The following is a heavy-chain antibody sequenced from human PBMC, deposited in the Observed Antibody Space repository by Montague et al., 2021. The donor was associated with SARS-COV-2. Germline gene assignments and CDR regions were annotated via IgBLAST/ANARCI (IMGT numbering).Heavy chain of an antibody. J-gene: IGHJ6*02. CDR2: ISYDGSNK. CDR1: GFTFSSYA. Sequence: SLRLSCAASGFTFSSYAMHWVRQAPGKGPEWVAVISYDGSNKYYADSVKGRFTISRDNSKNTLYLQMNSLRAEDTAVYYCARDLAHYGMDVWGQGTTVTVSS. CDR3: ARDLAHYGMDV. V-gene: IGHV3-30*04. D-gene: IGHD3-3*02.